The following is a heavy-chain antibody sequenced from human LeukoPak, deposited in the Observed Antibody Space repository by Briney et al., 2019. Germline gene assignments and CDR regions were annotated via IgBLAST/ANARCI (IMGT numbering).Heavy chain of an antibody. CDR1: GGTFSSYA. D-gene: IGHD4-23*01. CDR3: ARDKHSKNTVVRIFDY. CDR2: IIPILGTA. Sequence: SVKVSCKASGGTFSSYAISWVRQAPGQGLDWMGGIIPILGTANYAQKFQGRVTITTDESTSTAYMELSSLRSEDTAVYYCARDKHSKNTVVRIFDYWGQGTLVIVSS. V-gene: IGHV1-69*05. J-gene: IGHJ4*02.